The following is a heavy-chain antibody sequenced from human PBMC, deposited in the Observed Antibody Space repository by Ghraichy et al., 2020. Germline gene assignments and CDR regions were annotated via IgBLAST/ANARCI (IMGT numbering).Heavy chain of an antibody. D-gene: IGHD3-9*01. V-gene: IGHV3-48*03. CDR3: ARATYYDVLTGCQRYFQN. J-gene: IGHJ1*01. CDR2: ISSSGSMI. CDR1: GFTFSSYE. Sequence: GGSLRLSCAASGFTFSSYEMNWVRQAPGKGLEWLSYISSSGSMIYYADSVRGRFTISRDNAKNSLYLQMNSLRAEDTAVYFCARATYYDVLTGCQRYFQNWGQGTLVTVSS.